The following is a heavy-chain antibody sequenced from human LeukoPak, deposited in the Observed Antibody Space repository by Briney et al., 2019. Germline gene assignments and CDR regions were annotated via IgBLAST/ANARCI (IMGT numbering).Heavy chain of an antibody. V-gene: IGHV3-30*18. CDR2: ISYDGSNK. CDR3: AKDAVRGVMRYYFDY. J-gene: IGHJ4*02. Sequence: GRSLRLSCAASGFTFSSYGMRWVRQAPGKGLERVAVISYDGSNKYYADSVKGRFTISRDNSKNTLYLQMNSLRAEDTAVYYCAKDAVRGVMRYYFDYWGQGTLVTVSS. CDR1: GFTFSSYG. D-gene: IGHD3-10*01.